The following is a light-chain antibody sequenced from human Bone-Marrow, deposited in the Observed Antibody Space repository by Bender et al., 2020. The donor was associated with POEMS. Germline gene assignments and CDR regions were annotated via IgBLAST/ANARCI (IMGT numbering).Light chain of an antibody. V-gene: IGLV2-23*02. Sequence: QSALTQPASVSGSPGQSVTISCSGSNSDVGDYNLVSWYQQYPGKAPKLMIYEVTQRPAGVSYRFSGSKSGNTASLTISGLQAEDEAHDYCCSNVGYNTLFGGGTKLTVL. CDR3: CSNVGYNTL. J-gene: IGLJ2*01. CDR1: NSDVGDYNL. CDR2: EVT.